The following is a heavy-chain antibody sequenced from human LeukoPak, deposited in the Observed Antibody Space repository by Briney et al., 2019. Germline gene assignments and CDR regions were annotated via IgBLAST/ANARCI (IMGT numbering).Heavy chain of an antibody. D-gene: IGHD2-21*02. J-gene: IGHJ4*02. CDR1: GFTFSSYW. CDR3: AREEYCGGDCYSLDY. V-gene: IGHV3-74*01. CDR2: INSDGSST. Sequence: PGGSLRLSCAASGFTFSSYWMHWVRQAPGKGLVWVSRINSDGSSTSYADSVKGRFTISRDNAKNTLYLQMNSLRAEDTAVYYCAREEYCGGDCYSLDYWGQGTLVTVSS.